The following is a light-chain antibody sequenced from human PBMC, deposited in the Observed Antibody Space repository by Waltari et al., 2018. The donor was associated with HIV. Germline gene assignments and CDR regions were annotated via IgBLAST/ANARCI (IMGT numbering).Light chain of an antibody. CDR2: RDD. CDR1: NIGAKS. V-gene: IGLV3-9*01. J-gene: IGLJ2*01. CDR3: QLWDSNTAV. Sequence: SYEVTQPLSVSVALGQTAKITCGGNNIGAKSVHWYQQKPGQIPLLVIYRDDSRPSGIPERFSGFSSGNTAILTISRAEVADEADYYCQLWDSNTAVFGGGTRLTVL.